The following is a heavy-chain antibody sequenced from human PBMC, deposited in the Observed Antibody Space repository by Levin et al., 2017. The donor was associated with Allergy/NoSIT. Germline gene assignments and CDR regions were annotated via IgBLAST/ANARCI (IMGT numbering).Heavy chain of an antibody. V-gene: IGHV4-59*08. D-gene: IGHD2-2*03. J-gene: IGHJ4*02. Sequence: SETLSLTCTVSGGSMSSYYWSWIRQPPGKGLEWIGFLYYSGNTNYNPSLKSRVSISVDTSKNQFSLKLTSVTAADTAVYYCARIGYCSSPTGYALDYWGQGTLVTVSP. CDR2: LYYSGNT. CDR3: ARIGYCSSPTGYALDY. CDR1: GGSMSSYY.